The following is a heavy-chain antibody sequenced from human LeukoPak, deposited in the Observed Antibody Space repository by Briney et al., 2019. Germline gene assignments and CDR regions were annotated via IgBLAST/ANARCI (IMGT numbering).Heavy chain of an antibody. CDR3: ARAQGPITIFGVVTNLFDY. CDR2: INPSGGST. Sequence: GASVKVSCKASGYTFTSYYMHWVRQAPGQGLEWMGIINPSGGSTSYAQKFQGRVTITRDTSASTAYMELSSLRSEDMAVYYCARAQGPITIFGVVTNLFDYWGQGTLVTVSS. J-gene: IGHJ4*02. V-gene: IGHV1-46*01. D-gene: IGHD3-3*01. CDR1: GYTFTSYY.